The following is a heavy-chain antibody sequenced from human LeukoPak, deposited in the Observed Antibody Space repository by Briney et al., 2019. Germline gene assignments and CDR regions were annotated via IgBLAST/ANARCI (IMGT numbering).Heavy chain of an antibody. CDR3: AGSIAVAGTIDY. V-gene: IGHV3-33*08. CDR1: GFTFSSFT. D-gene: IGHD6-19*01. J-gene: IGHJ4*02. Sequence: PGGSLRLSCAASGFTFSSFTMNWVRQAPGKGLEWVAVIWYDGSNKYYADSVKGRFTISRDNSKNTLYPQMNSLRAEDTAVYYCAGSIAVAGTIDYWGQGTLVTVSS. CDR2: IWYDGSNK.